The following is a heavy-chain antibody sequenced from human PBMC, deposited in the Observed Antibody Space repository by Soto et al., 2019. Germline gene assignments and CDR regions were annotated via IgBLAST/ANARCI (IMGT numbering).Heavy chain of an antibody. D-gene: IGHD4-17*01. CDR1: GGSISNGGYY. J-gene: IGHJ4*01. V-gene: IGHV4-31*03. CDR3: ARGSGDYVGGFFDY. Sequence: SETLSLTCTVSGGSISNGGYYWSWIRQHPGKGLEWIGYIYYSGSTYYNPSLKSRVTISVDTSKNQFSLKLSSVTAADTAVYYCARGSGDYVGGFFDYWGQGTLVTVSS. CDR2: IYYSGST.